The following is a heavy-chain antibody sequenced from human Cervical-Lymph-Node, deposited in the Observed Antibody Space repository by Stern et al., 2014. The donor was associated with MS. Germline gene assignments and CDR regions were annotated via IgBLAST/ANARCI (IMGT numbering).Heavy chain of an antibody. Sequence: QLGQSGPEVKKPWTSVKVSCKASGFTFSNSAMQWVRQARGQPPEWIGWIVLGSGSTNYAQKFHERVTITRDMSASTVYMQVSSLRSDDTAVYYCAADNQQQLVWGQGTLVTVSS. V-gene: IGHV1-58*02. J-gene: IGHJ4*02. D-gene: IGHD6-13*01. CDR1: GFTFSNSA. CDR2: IVLGSGST. CDR3: AADNQQQLV.